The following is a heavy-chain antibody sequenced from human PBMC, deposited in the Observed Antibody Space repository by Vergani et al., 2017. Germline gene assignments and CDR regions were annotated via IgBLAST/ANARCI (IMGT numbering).Heavy chain of an antibody. CDR2: IYSGGST. D-gene: IGHD6-13*01. Sequence: EVQLMESGGGLVQPGGSLRLSCAASGFTVSSNYMSWVRQAPGKGLEWVSVIYSGGSTYYADSVKGRFTISRDNSKNTLYLQMNSLRVEDTAVYYCARSTPLAAAASNRRAYGMDVWGQGTTVTVSS. CDR1: GFTVSSNY. V-gene: IGHV3-66*02. J-gene: IGHJ6*02. CDR3: ARSTPLAAAASNRRAYGMDV.